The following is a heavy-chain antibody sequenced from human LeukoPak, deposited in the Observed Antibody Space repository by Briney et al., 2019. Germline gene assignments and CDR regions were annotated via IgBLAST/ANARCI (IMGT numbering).Heavy chain of an antibody. V-gene: IGHV1-69*05. CDR2: IIPIFGTA. CDR3: AREATTGYAFDI. J-gene: IGHJ3*02. Sequence: ASVKVSCKASGGTFSSYAISWVRQAPGQGLEWIGGIIPIFGTANYAQKFQGRVTITTDESTSTAYMELSSLRSEDTAVYYCAREATTGYAFDIWGQGTMVTVSS. CDR1: GGTFSSYA. D-gene: IGHD1-26*01.